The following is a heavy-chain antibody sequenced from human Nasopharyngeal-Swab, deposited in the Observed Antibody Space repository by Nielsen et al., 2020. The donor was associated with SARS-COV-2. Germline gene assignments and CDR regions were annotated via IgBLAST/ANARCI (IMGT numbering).Heavy chain of an antibody. CDR1: GFTFSSYS. CDR3: ARWSGYYYYYGMDV. CDR2: ISSSSSTI. Sequence: GESLKISCAASGFTFSSYSMNWVRQAPGKGLEWVSYISSSSSTIYYADSVKGRFTISRDNAKNPLYLQMNSLRAEDTAVYYCARWSGYYYYYGMDVWGQGTTVTVSS. V-gene: IGHV3-48*04. J-gene: IGHJ6*02. D-gene: IGHD3-3*01.